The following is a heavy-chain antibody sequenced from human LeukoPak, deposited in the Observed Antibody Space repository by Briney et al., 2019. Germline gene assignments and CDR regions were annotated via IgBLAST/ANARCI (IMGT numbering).Heavy chain of an antibody. CDR2: VNSDGSST. D-gene: IGHD5-18*01. V-gene: IGHV3-74*01. Sequence: PGGSLRLSCAASGFTFSSYWMHWVRQASGKGLVWVSRVNSDGSSTTYADSVKGRFTISRDNAKNTLYLQMNSLRVEDTAVYYCAREEGGYIYGPNCFDPWGQGTLVTVSS. CDR3: AREEGGYIYGPNCFDP. J-gene: IGHJ5*02. CDR1: GFTFSSYW.